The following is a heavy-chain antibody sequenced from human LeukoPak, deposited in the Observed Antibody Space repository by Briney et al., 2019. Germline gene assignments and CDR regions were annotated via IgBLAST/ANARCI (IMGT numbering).Heavy chain of an antibody. CDR3: ARPGIYYGIDAFDI. CDR1: GGSISTSNYY. D-gene: IGHD1-26*01. Sequence: SETLSLTCTVSGGSISTSNYYWGWIRQPPGKGLEWIGNIFYSGSTYYSPSLKSRVTISVDTSKNQFSLKLNSVTAADTAVYYCARPGIYYGIDAFDIWGQGTMVTVSS. V-gene: IGHV4-39*07. CDR2: IFYSGST. J-gene: IGHJ3*02.